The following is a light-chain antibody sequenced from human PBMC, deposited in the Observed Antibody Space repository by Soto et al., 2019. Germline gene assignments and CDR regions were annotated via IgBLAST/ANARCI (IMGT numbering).Light chain of an antibody. CDR1: QSVSGH. CDR2: GAS. CDR3: HQYHYWWT. Sequence: EIVMTQSPATLSVSPGERVTLSCRASQSVSGHLAWYQQKPGQAPRLIISGASTRATGIQARFSGRGSGTEFTLTISSLQSEDFAVYYCHQYHYWWTFGQGTRVEIK. V-gene: IGKV3-15*01. J-gene: IGKJ1*01.